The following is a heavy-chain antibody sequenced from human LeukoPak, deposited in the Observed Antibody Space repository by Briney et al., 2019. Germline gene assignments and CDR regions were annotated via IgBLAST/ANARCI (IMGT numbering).Heavy chain of an antibody. J-gene: IGHJ4*02. D-gene: IGHD3-9*01. Sequence: SETLSLTCTVSGVSIFSYYWNWIRQPPGQGLECIGYIHYSGTTNYNPSLKSRVSISIDTSKSQFSLKLTSATAADTAIYYCATGRSIRYFDYWGQGTLLSVSS. V-gene: IGHV4-59*08. CDR1: GVSIFSYY. CDR2: IHYSGTT. CDR3: ATGRSIRYFDY.